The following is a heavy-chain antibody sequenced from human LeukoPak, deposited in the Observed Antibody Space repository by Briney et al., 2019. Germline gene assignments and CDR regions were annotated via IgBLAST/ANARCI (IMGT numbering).Heavy chain of an antibody. Sequence: PGGSLRLYCAASGFTFSNARMNWVPQAPGKGLEWVGRIKTKTDDGATDYSAPVKARFTISRDDSKTTLYLQMNGLKTEDTAIYYCTTYVGATAYWGQGTLVTVSS. V-gene: IGHV3-15*01. D-gene: IGHD1-26*01. J-gene: IGHJ4*02. CDR3: TTYVGATAY. CDR1: GFTFSNAR. CDR2: IKTKTDDGAT.